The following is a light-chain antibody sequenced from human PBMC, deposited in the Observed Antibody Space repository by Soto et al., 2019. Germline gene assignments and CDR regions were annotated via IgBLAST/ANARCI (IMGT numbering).Light chain of an antibody. V-gene: IGLV2-11*01. CDR2: DVS. J-gene: IGLJ1*01. Sequence: QSALTQPRSVSGSPGQSVTLSCTGASSDVVDYTSVSWYQQYPGRAPKLMIYDVSERPSGVPDRFSGSKSGNTASLTISGLQPEDEADYYCCLYIGATTYVFGTGTKVTVL. CDR3: CLYIGATTYV. CDR1: SSDVVDYTS.